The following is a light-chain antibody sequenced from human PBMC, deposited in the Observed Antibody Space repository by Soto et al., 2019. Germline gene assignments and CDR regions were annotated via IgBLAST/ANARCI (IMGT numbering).Light chain of an antibody. J-gene: IGKJ1*01. Sequence: IQLTQSQSSLAASVGDRFTITCRASQGISSYLAWYQQKPGKAPELLIYAASTLQSGVPSRFSGSGSGTDSTLTISCLQPDDFATYYCQHYNSYSEAFGQGTKVDI. CDR1: QGISSY. V-gene: IGKV1-9*01. CDR2: AAS. CDR3: QHYNSYSEA.